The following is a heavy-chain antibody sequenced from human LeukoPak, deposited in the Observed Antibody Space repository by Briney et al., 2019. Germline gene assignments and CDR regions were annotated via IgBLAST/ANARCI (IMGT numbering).Heavy chain of an antibody. J-gene: IGHJ4*02. CDR1: GFTVSSNY. Sequence: AGGSLRLSCAASGFTVSSNYMSWIRQPPGKGLEWIGSIYYSGTTYYNPSLKSRVTISVDMSKNQFSLKLSSVTAADTAVYYCARQDNYYFDYWGQGILVTASS. CDR3: ARQDNYYFDY. D-gene: IGHD1-20*01. V-gene: IGHV4-39*01. CDR2: IYYSGTT.